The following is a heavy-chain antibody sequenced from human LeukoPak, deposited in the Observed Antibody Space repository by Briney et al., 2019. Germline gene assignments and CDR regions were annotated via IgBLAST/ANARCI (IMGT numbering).Heavy chain of an antibody. J-gene: IGHJ4*02. D-gene: IGHD2-15*01. CDR3: AKKRSSGGATQFDY. Sequence: GGSLRLSCVASGFTFSSYGMSWVRQAPGKGLEWVSSTSGSGDDTYYADSVKGRFTLSRDNSKNTLYLQMNSLRADDTAVYYCAKKRSSGGATQFDYWGQGTLVTVSS. V-gene: IGHV3-23*01. CDR1: GFTFSSYG. CDR2: TSGSGDDT.